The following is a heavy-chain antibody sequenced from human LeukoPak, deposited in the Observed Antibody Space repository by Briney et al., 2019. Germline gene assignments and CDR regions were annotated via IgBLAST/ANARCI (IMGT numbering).Heavy chain of an antibody. CDR1: GVSINDYY. J-gene: IGHJ4*02. V-gene: IGHV4-34*01. CDR2: ISHTEST. Sequence: SETLSLTCGVFGVSINDYYWSWIRQSPGKGLEWIGEISHTESTRYNPSLESRVTMSVGTSENQLSLKLIFVTAADTAVYYCARIRCGHSGSVCYNHWGLGTLVTVSS. CDR3: ARIRCGHSGSVCYNH. D-gene: IGHD2-21*01.